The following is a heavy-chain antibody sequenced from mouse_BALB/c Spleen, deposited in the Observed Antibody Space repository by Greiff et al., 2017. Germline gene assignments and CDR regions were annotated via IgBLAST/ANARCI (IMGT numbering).Heavy chain of an antibody. CDR3: ARSYGNYDAMDY. CDR1: GYSFTGYF. CDR2: INPYNGDT. J-gene: IGHJ4*01. Sequence: VQLQQSGPELVKPGASVKISCKASGYSFTGYFMNWVMQSHGKSLEWIGRINPYNGDTFYNQKFKGKATLTVDKSSSTAHMELRSLASEDSAVYYCARSYGNYDAMDYWGQGTSVTVSS. D-gene: IGHD2-1*01. V-gene: IGHV1-20*02.